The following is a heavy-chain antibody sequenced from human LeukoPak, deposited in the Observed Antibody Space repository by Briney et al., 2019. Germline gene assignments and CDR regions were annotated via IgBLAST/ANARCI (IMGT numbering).Heavy chain of an antibody. Sequence: SVKVSCKASGGTFSSYAISWVRQAPGQGLEWMGGIIPIFGTANYAQKFQGRVTMTTDTSTSTAYMELRSLRSDDTAVYYCARAEEHYDGSGYSFDYWGQGTLVTVSS. CDR2: IIPIFGTA. CDR3: ARAEEHYDGSGYSFDY. V-gene: IGHV1-69*05. J-gene: IGHJ4*02. D-gene: IGHD3-22*01. CDR1: GGTFSSYA.